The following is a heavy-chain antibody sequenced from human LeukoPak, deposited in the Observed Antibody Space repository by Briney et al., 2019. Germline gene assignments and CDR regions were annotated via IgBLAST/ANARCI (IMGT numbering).Heavy chain of an antibody. CDR3: ARDTGDYTGNYYMDV. J-gene: IGHJ6*03. Sequence: SETLSLTCAVSGGSISSSNWWSWVRQPPGKGLEWIGEIYHSGSTNYNPSLKSRVTISVDKSKNQFSLKLSSVTAADTAVYYCARDTGDYTGNYYMDVWGKGTTVTVSS. CDR2: IYHSGST. V-gene: IGHV4-4*02. D-gene: IGHD4-17*01. CDR1: GGSISSSNW.